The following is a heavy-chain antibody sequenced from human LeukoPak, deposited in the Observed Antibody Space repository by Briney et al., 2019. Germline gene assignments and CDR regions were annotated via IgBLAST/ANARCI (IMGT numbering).Heavy chain of an antibody. CDR3: ARTISEIRGAIGRWFDP. V-gene: IGHV4-39*01. CDR1: GGSISSSSYY. D-gene: IGHD3-10*01. Sequence: SETLSLTCTVSGGSISSSSYYWGWIRQPPGKGLEWIGSIYYSGSTYYNPSLKSRVTISVDTSKNQFSLRVRSVTAADTAVYYCARTISEIRGAIGRWFDPWGQGTLVTVSS. J-gene: IGHJ5*02. CDR2: IYYSGST.